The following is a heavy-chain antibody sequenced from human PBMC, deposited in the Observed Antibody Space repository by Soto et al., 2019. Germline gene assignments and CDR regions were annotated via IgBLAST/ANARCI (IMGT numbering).Heavy chain of an antibody. Sequence: LHTLPLTCTLSRVYVSRGTYYPSWIRPPPGQGLEWSGYIYYSGSTNYNPSLKSRVTISVDTSKNQFSLKLSSVTAADTAVYYCAREIAVAGTNWLDPWGQGTLVTVSS. CDR2: IYYSGST. D-gene: IGHD6-19*01. J-gene: IGHJ5*02. CDR3: AREIAVAGTNWLDP. V-gene: IGHV4-61*01. CDR1: RVYVSRGTYY.